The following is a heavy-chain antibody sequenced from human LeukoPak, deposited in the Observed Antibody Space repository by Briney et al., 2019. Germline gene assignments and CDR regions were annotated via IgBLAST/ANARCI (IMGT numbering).Heavy chain of an antibody. CDR3: AKDRYDFWSGSP. Sequence: PGGSLRLSCAASGFTFSSYAMSWVRQAPGKGLEWVSTISGSGGTTYYADSVKGRFTISRDNSKNTLYLQMNSPRAEDTAVYYCAKDRYDFWSGSPWGQGTLVTVSS. D-gene: IGHD3-3*01. J-gene: IGHJ5*02. CDR1: GFTFSSYA. CDR2: ISGSGGTT. V-gene: IGHV3-23*01.